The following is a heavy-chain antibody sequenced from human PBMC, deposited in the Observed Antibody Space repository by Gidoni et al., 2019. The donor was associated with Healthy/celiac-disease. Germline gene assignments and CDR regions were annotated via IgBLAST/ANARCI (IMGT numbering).Heavy chain of an antibody. J-gene: IGHJ5*02. D-gene: IGHD6-13*01. V-gene: IGHV1-46*01. CDR1: GYTFTSYY. Sequence: QVQLVQSGAEVKKPGASVKVSCKASGYTFTSYYMHWVRKAPGQGLAWMGIINPSGGSKSYEQKFQGRVTMNRDTSTSTVHMELGSLRSEETAVYYCARDRRAAAGANWFDPWGQGTLVTVSS. CDR3: ARDRRAAAGANWFDP. CDR2: INPSGGSK.